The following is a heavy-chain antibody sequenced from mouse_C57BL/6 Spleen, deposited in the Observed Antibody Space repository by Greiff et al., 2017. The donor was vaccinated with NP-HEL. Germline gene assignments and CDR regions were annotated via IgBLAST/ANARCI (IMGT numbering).Heavy chain of an antibody. CDR1: GYTFTSYT. V-gene: IGHV1-4*01. D-gene: IGHD4-1*01. Sequence: VQVVESGAELARPGASVKMSCKASGYTFTSYTMHWVKQRPGQGLEWIGYINPSSGYTKYNQKFKDKATLTADKSSSTAYLQLSSLTSEDSAVYYCAERGLGGDFDYWGQGTTLTVSS. CDR2: INPSSGYT. J-gene: IGHJ2*01. CDR3: AERGLGGDFDY.